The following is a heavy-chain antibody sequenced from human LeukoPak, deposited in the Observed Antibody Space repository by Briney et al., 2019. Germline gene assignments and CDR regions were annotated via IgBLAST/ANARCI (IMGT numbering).Heavy chain of an antibody. J-gene: IGHJ4*02. Sequence: SETLSLTCAVYGGSFSGYYWSWIRQPPGKGLEWIGEINHSGSTNYNPSLKSRVTISVDTSKNQFSLKLSSVTAADTAVYYCARARIPYYYGSGSYYFDYWGQGTLVTVPS. D-gene: IGHD3-10*01. CDR2: INHSGST. CDR1: GGSFSGYY. CDR3: ARARIPYYYGSGSYYFDY. V-gene: IGHV4-34*01.